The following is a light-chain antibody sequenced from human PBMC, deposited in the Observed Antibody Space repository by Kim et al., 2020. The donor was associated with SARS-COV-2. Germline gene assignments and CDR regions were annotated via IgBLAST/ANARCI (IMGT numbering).Light chain of an antibody. CDR2: HDS. V-gene: IGLV3-21*04. CDR3: QVWDSSSNHPV. CDR1: NIGSKS. J-gene: IGLJ2*01. Sequence: SYELTQPPSVSVAPGKTARITCGGNNIGSKSVNWYQQKPGQAPVLVIYHDSDRPSGIPERFSGSNSGNTATLTISRVGAGDEADYYCQVWDSSSNHPVFGGGTQLTVL.